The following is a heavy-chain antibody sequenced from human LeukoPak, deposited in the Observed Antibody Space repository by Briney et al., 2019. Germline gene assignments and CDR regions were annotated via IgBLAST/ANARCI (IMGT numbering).Heavy chain of an antibody. CDR2: IPHDGSNA. Sequence: QSGGSLRLPCVASGFTFTRNCMHWVRQAPGKGLEWVAAIPHDGSNALYADSVKGRFTISRDDSKNTQYLQMNSLRIEDSAMYYCATGSDYYYASWGRGTLVTVSS. CDR1: GFTFTRNC. V-gene: IGHV3-30*03. CDR3: ATGSDYYYAS. J-gene: IGHJ5*02. D-gene: IGHD3-3*01.